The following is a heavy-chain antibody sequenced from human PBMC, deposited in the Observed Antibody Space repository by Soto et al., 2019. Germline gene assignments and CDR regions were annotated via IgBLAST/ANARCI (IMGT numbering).Heavy chain of an antibody. CDR1: GGVFRNYA. V-gene: IGHV1-69*01. CDR2: IIPVFGTA. J-gene: IGHJ5*01. CDR3: ATGRWGGYSFDS. D-gene: IGHD1-26*01. Sequence: QVQLVQSGAEVKKPGSSVKVSCKASGGVFRNYAINWVRQAPGQGLEWMGGIIPVFGTADYPQKFQGRVTITADESTTTAYMELTSLKTEDTAVYFCATGRWGGYSFDSWGQGTLVTVAS.